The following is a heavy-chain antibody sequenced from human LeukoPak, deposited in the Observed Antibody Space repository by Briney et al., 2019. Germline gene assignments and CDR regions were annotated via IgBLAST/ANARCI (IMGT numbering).Heavy chain of an antibody. CDR2: IIPIFGTA. J-gene: IGHJ6*03. V-gene: IGHV1-69*06. D-gene: IGHD1-20*01. CDR1: GGTFSSYA. CDR3: ARFNCCGYYYMDV. Sequence: SVKVSCKASGGTFSSYAISWVRQAPGQGLEWMGGIIPIFGTANYAQKFQGRVTITADKSTSTAYMELSSLRSEDTAVYYCARFNCCGYYYMDVWGKGTTVTVSS.